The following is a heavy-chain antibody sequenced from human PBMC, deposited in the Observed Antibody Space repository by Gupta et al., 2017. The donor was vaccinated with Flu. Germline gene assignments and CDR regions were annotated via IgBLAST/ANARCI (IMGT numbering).Heavy chain of an antibody. V-gene: IGHV4-59*01. CDR2: IYYSGST. Sequence: TVSGGSISSYYWSWIRQPPGKGLEWIGYIYYSGSTNYNPSLKSRVTISVDTSKNQFSLKLSSVTAADTAVYYCARGYDNRHYYYGMDVWGQGTTVTVSS. J-gene: IGHJ6*02. CDR3: ARGYDNRHYYYGMDV. CDR1: GGSISSYY. D-gene: IGHD1-14*01.